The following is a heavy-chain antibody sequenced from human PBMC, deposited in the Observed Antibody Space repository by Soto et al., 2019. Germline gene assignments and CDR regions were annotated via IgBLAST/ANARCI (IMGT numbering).Heavy chain of an antibody. V-gene: IGHV1-46*01. D-gene: IGHD2-8*01. J-gene: IGHJ4*02. CDR1: GYTFTSYY. CDR3: ARPPYPGCLNAVCYPLDY. Sequence: QVQLVQSGAEVKKPGASVKISCKASGYTFTSYYMHWVRQAPGQGLEWMGIINPSGGSTNYAQKPQGRVAMTRDTSTSTVYMELNSLRSEDTAVYYCARPPYPGCLNAVCYPLDYWGQGTLVTVSS. CDR2: INPSGGST.